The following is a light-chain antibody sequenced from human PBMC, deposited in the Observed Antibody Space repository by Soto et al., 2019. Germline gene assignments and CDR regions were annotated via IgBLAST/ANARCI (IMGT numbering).Light chain of an antibody. Sequence: QSVLTQPASASGSPGQSITISCTGTSSAVGGYNYVSWYQQHPGKAPKLMIFEVSNRPSGVSNRFSGSKSGNTASLTISGLQTEDEADYYCTSYTSSFTHLFGTGTKVTVL. CDR1: SSAVGGYNY. CDR3: TSYTSSFTHL. J-gene: IGLJ1*01. CDR2: EVS. V-gene: IGLV2-14*01.